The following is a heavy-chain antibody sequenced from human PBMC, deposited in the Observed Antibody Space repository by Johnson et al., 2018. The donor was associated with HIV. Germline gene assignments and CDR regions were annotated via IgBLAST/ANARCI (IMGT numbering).Heavy chain of an antibody. CDR3: ARGYYYDSSGSDAAFDI. J-gene: IGHJ3*02. CDR1: GFTFSSYG. CDR2: IWYDGSNK. Sequence: QVQLVESGGGVVQPGRSLRLSCAASGFTFSSYGMHWVRQAPGKGLEWVAVIWYDGSNKYYADSRKGRFTISRDNSQNTLSLQMNSLRPDDTAVYYCARGYYYDSSGSDAAFDICGQGTMVTVSS. D-gene: IGHD3-22*01. V-gene: IGHV3-33*01.